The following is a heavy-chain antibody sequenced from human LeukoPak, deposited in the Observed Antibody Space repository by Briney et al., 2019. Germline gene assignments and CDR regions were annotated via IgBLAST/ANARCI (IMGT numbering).Heavy chain of an antibody. J-gene: IGHJ4*02. V-gene: IGHV1-69*01. Sequence: NYAQKFQGRVTITADESTSTAYMELSSLRSEDTAVYYCGGCGGNDIALVPAVVRLGFDYWGQGTLVTVSS. D-gene: IGHD2-2*01. CDR3: GGCGGNDIALVPAVVRLGFDY.